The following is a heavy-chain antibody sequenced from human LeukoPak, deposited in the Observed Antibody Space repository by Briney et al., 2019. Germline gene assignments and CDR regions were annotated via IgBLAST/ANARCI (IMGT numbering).Heavy chain of an antibody. CDR2: ISSSSSYI. CDR1: GFTFSSYS. J-gene: IGHJ6*02. Sequence: GGSLRLSCAASGFTFSSYSMNWVRQAPGKGLEWVSSISSSSSYIYYADSVKGRFTISRDNAKNSLYLQMNSLRAEDTAVYYCASRTGGWGPTWDVWGQGTTVTVSS. V-gene: IGHV3-21*01. D-gene: IGHD6-19*01. CDR3: ASRTGGWGPTWDV.